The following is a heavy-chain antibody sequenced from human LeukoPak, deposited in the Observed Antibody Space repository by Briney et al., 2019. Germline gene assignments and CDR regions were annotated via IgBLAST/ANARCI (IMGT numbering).Heavy chain of an antibody. D-gene: IGHD3-22*01. CDR1: GGSISSGGYY. J-gene: IGHJ2*01. CDR3: ARGAYDGDYYDSSGYLKYWYFDL. CDR2: IYYSGST. Sequence: SQTLSLTCTVSGGSISSGGYYWSWIRQHPGKGLEWIGYIYYSGSTYYNPSLKSRVTISVDTSKNQFSLKLSSVTAADTAVYYCARGAYDGDYYDSSGYLKYWYFDLWGRGTLVTVSS. V-gene: IGHV4-31*03.